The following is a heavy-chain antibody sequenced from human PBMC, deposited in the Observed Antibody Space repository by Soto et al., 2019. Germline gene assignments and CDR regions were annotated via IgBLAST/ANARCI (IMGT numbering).Heavy chain of an antibody. D-gene: IGHD6-19*01. V-gene: IGHV4-39*01. CDR1: GGSISSSSYY. J-gene: IGHJ4*02. Sequence: PSETLSLTCTVSGGSISSSSYYWGWIRQPPGKGLEWIGSIYYNGSTYYNPSLKSRVTISVDTSKNQFSLKLSSVTAADTAVYYCARQDSSGSQKYFDYWGQGTLVTVS. CDR3: ARQDSSGSQKYFDY. CDR2: IYYNGST.